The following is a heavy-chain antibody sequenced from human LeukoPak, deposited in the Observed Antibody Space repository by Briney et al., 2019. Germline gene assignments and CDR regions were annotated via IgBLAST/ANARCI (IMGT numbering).Heavy chain of an antibody. V-gene: IGHV3-74*01. Sequence: QTGGSLRLSCAASGFPFRSHWMHWARQVPGKGLMWVSHISTDGTTTNYADSVKGRFTISRDNARDTLYLQLNSLRAEDTAIYYCARSLGYSSGAWGQGTLVTVSS. D-gene: IGHD2-15*01. J-gene: IGHJ4*02. CDR1: GFPFRSHW. CDR2: ISTDGTTT. CDR3: ARSLGYSSGA.